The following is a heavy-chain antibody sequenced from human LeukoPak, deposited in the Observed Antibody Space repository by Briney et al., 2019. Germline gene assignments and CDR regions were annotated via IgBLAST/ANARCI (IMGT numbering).Heavy chain of an antibody. D-gene: IGHD2-15*01. CDR3: ARGRGRNPSGYYYYMDV. Sequence: PGGSLRLSCAASGFTFSSYGMTWVRQAPEKGLEWVSSVSISGENTYYADSVKGRFTISRDNSKDTLYLLMSSLRADDTAVYYCARGRGRNPSGYYYYMDVWGKGTTVTISS. CDR2: VSISGENT. V-gene: IGHV3-23*05. J-gene: IGHJ6*03. CDR1: GFTFSSYG.